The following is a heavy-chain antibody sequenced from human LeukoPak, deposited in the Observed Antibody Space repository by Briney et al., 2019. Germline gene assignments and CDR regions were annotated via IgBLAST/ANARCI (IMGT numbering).Heavy chain of an antibody. Sequence: SETLSLTCTVSGGSISSYYWSWIRQPPGKGLEWIGYIYYSGSINYNPSLKSRVTISVDTSKNQFSLKLSSVTAADTAVYYCARHGASRWLQLGNYFDYWGQGTLVTVSS. V-gene: IGHV4-59*08. CDR3: ARHGASRWLQLGNYFDY. J-gene: IGHJ4*02. CDR2: IYYSGSI. CDR1: GGSISSYY. D-gene: IGHD5-24*01.